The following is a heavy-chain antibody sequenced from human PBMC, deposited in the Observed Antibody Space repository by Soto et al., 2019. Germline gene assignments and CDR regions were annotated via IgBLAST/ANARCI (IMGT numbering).Heavy chain of an antibody. CDR3: AREGYYYDSSGYSPDAFDI. D-gene: IGHD3-22*01. V-gene: IGHV3-21*01. J-gene: IGHJ3*02. Sequence: GGSLRLSCAASGFTFSSYSMNWVRQAPGKGLEWVSSISSSSSYIYYADSVKGRFTISRDNAKNSLYLQMNSLRAEDTAVYYCAREGYYYDSSGYSPDAFDIWGQGTMVTLSS. CDR1: GFTFSSYS. CDR2: ISSSSSYI.